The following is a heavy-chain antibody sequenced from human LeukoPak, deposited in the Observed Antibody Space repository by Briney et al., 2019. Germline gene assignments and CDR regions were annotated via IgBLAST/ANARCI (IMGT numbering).Heavy chain of an antibody. V-gene: IGHV3-15*01. CDR3: TTDRMIYATNWAVSWFDP. Sequence: GGSLRLSCAASGITFTNAWLTWVRQAPGKGLEWVGRVKTKGDGGAADYAAPVKGRFTISRDDSTKTLYLQMNSLKTEDTAVYXXTTDRMIYATNWAVSWFDPWGQGTLVTVSS. D-gene: IGHD2-8*01. J-gene: IGHJ5*02. CDR1: GITFTNAW. CDR2: VKTKGDGGAA.